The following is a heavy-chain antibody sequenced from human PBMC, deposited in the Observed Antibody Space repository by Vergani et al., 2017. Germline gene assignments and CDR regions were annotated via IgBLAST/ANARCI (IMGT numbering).Heavy chain of an antibody. D-gene: IGHD1-26*01. CDR3: AARPAGSGRDY. CDR2: IYYSGST. V-gene: IGHV4-39*01. CDR1: GGSISSSSYY. Sequence: QLQLQESGPGLVKPSETLSLTCTVSGGSISSSSYYWGWIRHPPGKGLEWIGSIYYSGSTYYNPSLKSRVTISVDTSKNQFSLKLSAVTAAVTAVYFCAARPAGSGRDYWGQGTLVTVSS. J-gene: IGHJ4*02.